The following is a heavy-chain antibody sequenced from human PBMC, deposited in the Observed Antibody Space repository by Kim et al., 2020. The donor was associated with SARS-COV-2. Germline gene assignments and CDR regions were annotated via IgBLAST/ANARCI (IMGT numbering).Heavy chain of an antibody. Sequence: GESQKISCKGSGYSFTSYWIGWVRQMPGKGLEWMGIIYPGDSDTRYSPSFQGQVTISADKSINTAYLQWSSLKASDTAMYYCARTLTDFWSGYYTGPDAFDIWGQGTMVNVSS. CDR1: GYSFTSYW. V-gene: IGHV5-51*01. CDR2: IYPGDSDT. J-gene: IGHJ3*02. D-gene: IGHD3-3*01. CDR3: ARTLTDFWSGYYTGPDAFDI.